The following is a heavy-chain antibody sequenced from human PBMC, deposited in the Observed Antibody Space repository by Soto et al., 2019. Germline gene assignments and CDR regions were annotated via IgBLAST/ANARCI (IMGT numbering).Heavy chain of an antibody. V-gene: IGHV3-66*01. CDR3: ARGRATAISFVFDY. CDR2: IYTSGNT. Sequence: EVQVVESGGDLVQPGGSLRLSCAASAFTVSSNYMTWVRQAPGTGLEWVAVIYTSGNTDYADSVKGRFTISRDNSKNAVSLQMNSLRTEDTAVYYCARGRATAISFVFDYWGQGTLVTVSS. CDR1: AFTVSSNY. D-gene: IGHD5-18*01. J-gene: IGHJ4*02.